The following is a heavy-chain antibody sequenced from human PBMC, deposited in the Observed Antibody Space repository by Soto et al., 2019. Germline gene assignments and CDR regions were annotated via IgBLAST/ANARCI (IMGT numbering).Heavy chain of an antibody. CDR1: GGTFSSYT. D-gene: IGHD6-19*01. CDR2: IIPILGIA. J-gene: IGHJ4*02. V-gene: IGHV1-69*02. Sequence: QVQLVQSGAEVKKPGSSVKVSCKASGGTFSSYTISWVRQAPGQGLEWMGRIIPILGIANYAQKFQGRVTITADKSTSTAYMELSSLRSEDTAVYYCADTSGWGGFDYWGQGTLVTVSS. CDR3: ADTSGWGGFDY.